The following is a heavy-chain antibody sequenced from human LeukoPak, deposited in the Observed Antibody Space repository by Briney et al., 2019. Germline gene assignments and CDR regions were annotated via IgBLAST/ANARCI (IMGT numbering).Heavy chain of an antibody. V-gene: IGHV4-38-2*02. CDR2: SEKP. CDR3: ARVAARATNFDY. Sequence: SETLSLTCSVSGYSIRSGYHRAWIRQPPGKGLEWIGSSEKPYYNPSLKSRVTISVDTSKNQFSLKMTSVTAADTAVYYCARVAARATNFDYWGQGTLVTVSS. D-gene: IGHD1-26*01. J-gene: IGHJ4*02. CDR1: GYSIRSGYH.